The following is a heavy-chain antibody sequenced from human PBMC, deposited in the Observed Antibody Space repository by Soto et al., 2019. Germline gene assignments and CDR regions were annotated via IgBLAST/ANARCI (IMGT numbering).Heavy chain of an antibody. CDR3: AMDYCSSTSCDRDY. Sequence: QVQLVQSGAEVKKPGSSVKVSCKASGGTFSSYTISWVRQAPGQGLEWMGRIIPILGIANYAQKFQGRVTFAADKPRSTAYMEMSSLRSEDTAVYYCAMDYCSSTSCDRDYWGQGTLVTVSS. CDR2: IIPILGIA. J-gene: IGHJ4*02. D-gene: IGHD2-2*02. V-gene: IGHV1-69*02. CDR1: GGTFSSYT.